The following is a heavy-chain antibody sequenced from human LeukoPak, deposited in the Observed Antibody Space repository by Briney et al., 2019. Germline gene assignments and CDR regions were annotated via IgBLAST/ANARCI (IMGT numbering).Heavy chain of an antibody. CDR2: ISSSSSYI. CDR1: GFAFSSYS. J-gene: IGHJ3*02. CDR3: ARSYYYDSSGYYPGAFDI. Sequence: GGSLRLSCAASGFAFSSYSMNWVRQAPGKGLEWVSSISSSSSYIYYADSVKGRFTISRDNAKNSLYLQMNSLRAEDTAVYYCARSYYYDSSGYYPGAFDIWGQGTMVTVSS. D-gene: IGHD3-22*01. V-gene: IGHV3-21*01.